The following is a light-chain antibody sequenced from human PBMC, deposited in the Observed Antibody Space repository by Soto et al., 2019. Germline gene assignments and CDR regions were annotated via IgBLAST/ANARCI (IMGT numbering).Light chain of an antibody. V-gene: IGKV3-15*01. CDR3: HQYHGWPWT. CDR1: QSVSSN. CDR2: GAS. J-gene: IGKJ1*01. Sequence: EIVMTQSPATLSVSPGERYTLSCRASQSVSSNLAWYQHKPGQXPRXXIHGASTRATGVPARFSGSGSGTELTITITGLQSEDFAIYYGHQYHGWPWTFGQGTKVDI.